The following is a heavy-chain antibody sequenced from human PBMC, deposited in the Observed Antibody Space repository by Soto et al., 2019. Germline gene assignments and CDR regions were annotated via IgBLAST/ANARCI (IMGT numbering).Heavy chain of an antibody. CDR2: INPNSGDT. Sequence: ASVKVSCKASGYTFTGYYIYWVRQAPGQGLEWMGWINPNSGDTHYTQNFQGRVTMTRDTSISSAYMELSRLRSDDTAVYYCARDRDTSAKTSYAWFDPWGQG. CDR3: ARDRDTSAKTSYAWFDP. D-gene: IGHD2-2*01. V-gene: IGHV1-2*02. CDR1: GYTFTGYY. J-gene: IGHJ5*02.